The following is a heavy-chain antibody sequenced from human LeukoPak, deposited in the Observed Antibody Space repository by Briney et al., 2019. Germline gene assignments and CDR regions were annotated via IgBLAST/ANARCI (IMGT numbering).Heavy chain of an antibody. CDR1: GYTFTGYY. V-gene: IGHV1-2*06. Sequence: ASVKVSCKASGYTFTGYYTHWVRQAPGQGLEWMGRINPNSGGTNYAQKFQGRVTMTRDTSISTAYMELSRLRSDDTAVYYCARGRLRIQLWSHLTFFDYWGQGTLVTVSS. CDR2: INPNSGGT. D-gene: IGHD5-18*01. CDR3: ARGRLRIQLWSHLTFFDY. J-gene: IGHJ4*02.